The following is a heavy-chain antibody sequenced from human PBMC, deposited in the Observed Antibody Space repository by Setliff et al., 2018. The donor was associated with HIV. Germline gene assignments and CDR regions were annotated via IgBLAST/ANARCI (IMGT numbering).Heavy chain of an antibody. D-gene: IGHD3-3*01. V-gene: IGHV1-46*01. CDR1: GYTFTSYY. CDR3: ARDRVRITIFGANDASDI. Sequence: ASVKVSCKASGYTFTSYYMNWVRQAPGQGLEWMGIINPSGGSSTYAQKFQGRVAMTRDTSTSTVYMELSSLRSEDTAVYYCARDRVRITIFGANDASDIWGQGTTVTVSS. J-gene: IGHJ3*02. CDR2: INPSGGSS.